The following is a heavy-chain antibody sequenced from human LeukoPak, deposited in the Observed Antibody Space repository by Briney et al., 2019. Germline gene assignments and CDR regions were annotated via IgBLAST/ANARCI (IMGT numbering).Heavy chain of an antibody. J-gene: IGHJ4*02. D-gene: IGHD6-19*01. Sequence: ASVKVSCKASGYTFTSYGISWVRQAPGQGLGWMGWISAYNGNTNYAQKLQGRVTMTTDTYTSTAYMELQSLRSDDTAVYYCARDRSSGWYEDYWGQGTLVTVSS. V-gene: IGHV1-18*01. CDR1: GYTFTSYG. CDR3: ARDRSSGWYEDY. CDR2: ISAYNGNT.